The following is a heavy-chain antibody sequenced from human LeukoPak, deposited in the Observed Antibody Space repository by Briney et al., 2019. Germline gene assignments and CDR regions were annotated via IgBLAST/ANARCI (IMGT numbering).Heavy chain of an antibody. CDR1: GFTFDDYG. CDR3: ARDREIIGPIDAFDI. Sequence: GGSLRLSCAASGFTFDDYGMCWVRQAPGKGLEWVSGINWNGGSTGYADSVKGRFTISRDNAKNSLYLQMNSLRAEDTALYYCARDREIIGPIDAFDIWGQGTMVTVSS. CDR2: INWNGGST. V-gene: IGHV3-20*04. D-gene: IGHD3-16*02. J-gene: IGHJ3*02.